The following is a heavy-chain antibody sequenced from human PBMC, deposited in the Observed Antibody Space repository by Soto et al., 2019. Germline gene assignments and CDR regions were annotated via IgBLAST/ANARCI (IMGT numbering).Heavy chain of an antibody. CDR2: ISYDGSNK. CDR1: GFTFSSYS. Sequence: VQLVESGGGLVKPGGSLRLSCAASGFTFSSYSMNWVRQAPGKGLEWVAVISYDGSNKYYADSVKGRFTISRDNSKNTLYLQMNSLRAEDTAVYYCARDRYIDYWGQGTLVTVSS. V-gene: IGHV3-30*03. J-gene: IGHJ4*02. CDR3: ARDRYIDY.